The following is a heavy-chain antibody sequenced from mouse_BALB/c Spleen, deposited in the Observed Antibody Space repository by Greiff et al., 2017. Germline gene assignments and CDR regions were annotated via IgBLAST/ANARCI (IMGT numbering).Heavy chain of an antibody. Sequence: EVKVVESGGGLVQPGGSRKLSCAASGFTFSSFGMHWVRQAPEKGLEWVAYISSGSSTIYYADTVKGRFTISRDNPKNTLFLQMTSLRSEDTAMYYCASYDYDDAMDYWGQGTSVTVSS. V-gene: IGHV5-17*02. D-gene: IGHD2-4*01. CDR3: ASYDYDDAMDY. J-gene: IGHJ4*01. CDR1: GFTFSSFG. CDR2: ISSGSSTI.